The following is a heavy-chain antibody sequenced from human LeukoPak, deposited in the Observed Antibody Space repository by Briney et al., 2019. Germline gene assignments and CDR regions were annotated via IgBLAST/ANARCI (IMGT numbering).Heavy chain of an antibody. Sequence: GVSLRLSCAASGITFSICDMHWFRQVPGEGLEWVSVIETAGDSYYSDSVKGRFTISRENAKNSLYLQMTSLRAGDTAVYYCARGDSSGWGLDYWGQGILVTVSS. J-gene: IGHJ4*02. D-gene: IGHD6-19*01. CDR3: ARGDSSGWGLDY. CDR1: GITFSICD. CDR2: IETAGDS. V-gene: IGHV3-13*01.